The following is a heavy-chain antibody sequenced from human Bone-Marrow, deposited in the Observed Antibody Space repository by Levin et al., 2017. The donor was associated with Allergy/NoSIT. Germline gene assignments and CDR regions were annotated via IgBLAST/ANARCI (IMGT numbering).Heavy chain of an antibody. D-gene: IGHD1-26*01. CDR1: GFSLKSTGVA. CDR2: IFWDGDT. V-gene: IGHV2-5*02. Sequence: SGPTLVKPTQTLTLTCTFSGFSLKSTGVAVAWIRQPPGKALEWLAIIFWDGDTRYNPSLKNRLAITTEASENQVVLTMTNMHPMDTATYYCAHRPWEYYFDSWGQGTLVSVSS. CDR3: AHRPWEYYFDS. J-gene: IGHJ4*02.